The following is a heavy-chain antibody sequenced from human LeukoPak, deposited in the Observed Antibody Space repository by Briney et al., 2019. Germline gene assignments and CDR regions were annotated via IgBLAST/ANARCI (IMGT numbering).Heavy chain of an antibody. CDR2: INSDGSTT. D-gene: IGHD6-19*01. V-gene: IGHV3-74*01. Sequence: PVRILTLSCAGTGLSLSRYRMHWVRQAPGCGLVGVSHINSDGSTTNYADSVKGRFTISRDNAKNTLYLQMSSLRAVDTAVYYCARGIGSGWYLDWGQGTLVTVSS. J-gene: IGHJ4*02. CDR1: GLSLSRYR. CDR3: ARGIGSGWYLD.